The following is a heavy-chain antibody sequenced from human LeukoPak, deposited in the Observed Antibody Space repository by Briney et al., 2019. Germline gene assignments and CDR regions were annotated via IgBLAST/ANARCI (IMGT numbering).Heavy chain of an antibody. CDR1: GFTFSSYA. CDR2: ITTSGGDT. CDR3: AKDLGGYGAFDI. J-gene: IGHJ3*02. D-gene: IGHD6-25*01. V-gene: IGHV3-23*01. Sequence: GGSLRLSCAASGFTFSSYAMSWVRQAPGKGLECVSVITTSGGDTYYADSVKGRFTISRDNSKNTLYLQMNSLRAEDTAVYYCAKDLGGYGAFDIWGQGTMVTVSS.